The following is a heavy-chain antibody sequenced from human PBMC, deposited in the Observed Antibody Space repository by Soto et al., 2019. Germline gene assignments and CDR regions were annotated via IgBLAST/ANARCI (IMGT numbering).Heavy chain of an antibody. CDR1: GYTFTGYSFTNNV. Sequence: ASVKVSCKASGYTFTGYSFTNNVFHWARQAPGQRLEWMGWINAGSGNTKYSQRLQGRVTMTWDTSASTVHMELSSLRSEDTAVYYCARDLSNYDNVWGRFDPWGQGTLVTVSS. J-gene: IGHJ5*02. CDR2: INAGSGNT. D-gene: IGHD3-16*01. CDR3: ARDLSNYDNVWGRFDP. V-gene: IGHV1-3*01.